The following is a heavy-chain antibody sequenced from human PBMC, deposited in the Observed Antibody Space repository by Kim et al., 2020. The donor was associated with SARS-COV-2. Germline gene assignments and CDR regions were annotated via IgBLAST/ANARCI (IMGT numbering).Heavy chain of an antibody. D-gene: IGHD6-13*01. CDR2: ISYDGSNK. Sequence: GGSLRLSCAASGFTFSSYAMHWVRQAPGKGLEWVAVISYDGSNKYLVDSVKGRFTISRDYSKNTLYLQMNSLRAEDTAVYYCARGGIAAAGIDYYYGMDVWGQGNTVTVSS. CDR3: ARGGIAAAGIDYYYGMDV. CDR1: GFTFSSYA. V-gene: IGHV3-30-3*01. J-gene: IGHJ6*02.